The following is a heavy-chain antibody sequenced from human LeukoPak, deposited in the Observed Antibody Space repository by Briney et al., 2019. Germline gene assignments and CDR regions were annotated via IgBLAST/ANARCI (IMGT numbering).Heavy chain of an antibody. CDR2: IYYGGST. V-gene: IGHV4-31*03. D-gene: IGHD5-18*01. CDR1: GGSISSGGYY. J-gene: IGHJ4*02. CDR3: ARGYSYGSYYFDY. Sequence: SQTLSLTCTVSGGSISSGGYYWSWIRQHPGKGLEWIGYIYYGGSTYYNPSLKSRVTISVDTSKNQFSLKLSSVTAADTAVYYCARGYSYGSYYFDYWGQGTLVTVSS.